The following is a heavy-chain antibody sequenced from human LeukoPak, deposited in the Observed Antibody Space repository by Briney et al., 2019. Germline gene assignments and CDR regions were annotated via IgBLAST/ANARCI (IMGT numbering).Heavy chain of an antibody. CDR1: GFTFSDYY. D-gene: IGHD2-2*01. V-gene: IGHV3-11*01. CDR2: ISSSGSTI. J-gene: IGHJ2*01. Sequence: GGSLRLSCAASGFTFSDYYMSWICQAPGKGLEWVSYISSSGSTIYYADSVKGRFTISRDNAKNSLYLQMNSLRAEDTAVYYCARKGQKGYCSSTSCPPWYFDLWGRGTLVTVSS. CDR3: ARKGQKGYCSSTSCPPWYFDL.